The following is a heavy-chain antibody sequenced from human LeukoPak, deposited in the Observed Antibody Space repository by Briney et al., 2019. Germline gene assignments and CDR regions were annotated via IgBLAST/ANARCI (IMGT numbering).Heavy chain of an antibody. D-gene: IGHD5-18*01. CDR1: GYTCTSYY. CDR2: INPSGGST. V-gene: IGHV1-46*01. Sequence: GASVKVSCKASGYTCTSYYMHWVRQAPGQGLEWMGIINPSGGSTSYAQKFRGRVTMTRDTSTSTVYMELSSLRSEDTAVYYCARSRPGYSYAIPAFPFDYWGQGTLVTVSS. CDR3: ARSRPGYSYAIPAFPFDY. J-gene: IGHJ4*02.